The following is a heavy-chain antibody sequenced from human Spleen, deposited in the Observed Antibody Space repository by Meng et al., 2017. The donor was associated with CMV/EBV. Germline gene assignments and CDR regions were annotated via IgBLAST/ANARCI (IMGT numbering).Heavy chain of an antibody. V-gene: IGHV4-31*02. Sequence: GSIGSGGYYWSWIRQHPGKGLEWIGYIYYSGSTYYNPSLKSRVTISVDTSKNQFSLKLSSVTAADTAVYYCARATDYYDSSVAFDYWGQGTLVTVSS. CDR2: IYYSGST. J-gene: IGHJ4*02. CDR3: ARATDYYDSSVAFDY. D-gene: IGHD3-22*01. CDR1: GSIGSGGYY.